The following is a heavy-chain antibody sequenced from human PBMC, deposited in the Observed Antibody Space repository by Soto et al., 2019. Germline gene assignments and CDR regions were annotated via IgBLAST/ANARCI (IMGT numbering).Heavy chain of an antibody. CDR1: GGSISSYY. V-gene: IGHV4-59*08. J-gene: IGHJ4*02. CDR2: SYYSGST. CDR3: ARHETRHGDYDY. Sequence: QVQLQESGPGLVKPSETLSLTCTVSGGSISSYYWSWIRQPPGKGLEWIGYSYYSGSTNYNPSLKSRVTRSVDPSKNQFSLKLSSVTAADTAVYYCARHETRHGDYDYWGQGTLVTVSS. D-gene: IGHD4-17*01.